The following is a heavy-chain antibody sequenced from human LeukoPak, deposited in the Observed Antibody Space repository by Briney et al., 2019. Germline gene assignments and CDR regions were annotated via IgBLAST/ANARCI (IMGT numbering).Heavy chain of an antibody. CDR1: GGSISFYY. J-gene: IGHJ6*02. D-gene: IGHD2/OR15-2a*01. CDR2: IYYSGST. V-gene: IGHV4-59*01. Sequence: SETLSLTCTVSGGSISFYYWSWIRQPPGKGLEWIGCIYYSGSTNYNPSLKSRVTISVDTSRNQFSLKLSSVTAADTAVYYCARVEYGSMDVWGQGTTVTVSS. CDR3: ARVEYGSMDV.